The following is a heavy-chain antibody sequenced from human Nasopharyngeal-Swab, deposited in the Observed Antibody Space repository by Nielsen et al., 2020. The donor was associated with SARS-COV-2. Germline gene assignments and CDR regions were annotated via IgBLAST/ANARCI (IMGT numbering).Heavy chain of an antibody. CDR2: IDSDGSST. V-gene: IGHV3-74*01. CDR3: ARQRGGIVILTLDP. Sequence: GGSLRLSCAASGFTFSSYSMHWVRQVPGKGLLWVAHIDSDGSSTTYADSVKGRFTISRDNAKNTLNLQMNSLRAEDTAVYYCARQRGGIVILTLDPWGQGTLVTVSS. D-gene: IGHD3/OR15-3a*01. CDR1: GFTFSSYS. J-gene: IGHJ5*02.